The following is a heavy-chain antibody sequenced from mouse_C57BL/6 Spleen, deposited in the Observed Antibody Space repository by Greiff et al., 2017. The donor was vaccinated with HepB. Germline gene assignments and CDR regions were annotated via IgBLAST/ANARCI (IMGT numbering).Heavy chain of an antibody. CDR2: INPYNGGT. J-gene: IGHJ4*01. D-gene: IGHD2-5*01. V-gene: IGHV1-19*01. Sequence: VQLQQSGPVLVKPGASVKMSCKASGYTFTDYYMNWVKQSHGKSLEWIGVINPYNGGTSYNQKFKGKATLTVDKSSSTAYMELNSLTSEDSAVYYCARGIYSNYAMDYWGQGTSVTVSS. CDR1: GYTFTDYY. CDR3: ARGIYSNYAMDY.